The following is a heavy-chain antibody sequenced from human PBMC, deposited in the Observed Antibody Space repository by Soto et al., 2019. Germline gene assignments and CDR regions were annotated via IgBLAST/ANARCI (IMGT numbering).Heavy chain of an antibody. CDR2: IFPLLAMV. CDR3: AKEDGACFKS. CDR1: GGDLTNSG. V-gene: IGHV1-69*04. J-gene: IGHJ4*02. Sequence: QVHLVQSGAEMKKPGSSVKVSCKVSGGDLTNSGISWVRQAPGQGLEWMGGIFPLLAMVDYSQKFQGRVTITADESTNTAYIDLGSLRSGDTAVYYFAKEDGACFKSWGQGTLVIVSS. D-gene: IGHD2-21*01.